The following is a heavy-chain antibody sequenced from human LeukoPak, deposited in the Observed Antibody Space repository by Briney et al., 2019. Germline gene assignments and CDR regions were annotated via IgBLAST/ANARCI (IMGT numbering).Heavy chain of an antibody. J-gene: IGHJ4*02. CDR2: IIPIFGTA. CDR3: ARADSSGYPFDY. D-gene: IGHD3-22*01. V-gene: IGHV1-69*05. CDR1: GGTFSSYA. Sequence: ASVKVSCKASGGTFSSYAISWVRQAPGQGLEWMGGIIPIFGTANYAQKFQGRVTITTDESTGTAYMELSSLRSEDTAVYYCARADSSGYPFDYWGQGTLVTVSS.